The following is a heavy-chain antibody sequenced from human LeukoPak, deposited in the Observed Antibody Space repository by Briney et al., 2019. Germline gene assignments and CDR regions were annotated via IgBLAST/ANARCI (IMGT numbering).Heavy chain of an antibody. J-gene: IGHJ4*02. D-gene: IGHD1-1*01. CDR2: IRSKDHGGTT. Sequence: PGGSLRLSCTASGFTIGDYALSWFRQAPGKGLEWLSFIRSKDHGGTTEYAASVKGRFTISRDDSKSIAYLQMNSLKTEDTAVYYCTRWEDRVPDYWGQGTLVTVSS. CDR3: TRWEDRVPDY. V-gene: IGHV3-49*03. CDR1: GFTIGDYA.